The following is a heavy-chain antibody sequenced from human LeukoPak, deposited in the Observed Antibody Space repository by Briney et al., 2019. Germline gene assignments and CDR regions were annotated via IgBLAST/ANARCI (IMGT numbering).Heavy chain of an antibody. CDR3: ASSWRSSPAVAGYTSFDY. D-gene: IGHD6-19*01. CDR1: GGSISSSSYY. V-gene: IGHV4-39*07. CDR2: IYYSGST. Sequence: SETLSLTCTVSGGSISSSSYYWGWIRQPPGKGLEWIGSIYYSGSTYYNPSLKSRVTISVDTSKNQFSLKLSSVTAADTAVYYCASSWRSSPAVAGYTSFDYWGQGTLVTVSS. J-gene: IGHJ4*02.